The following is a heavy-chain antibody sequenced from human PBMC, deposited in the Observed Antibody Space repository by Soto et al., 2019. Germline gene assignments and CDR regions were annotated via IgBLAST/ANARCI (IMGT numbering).Heavy chain of an antibody. CDR3: ARDTGGAAYSSGWYGY. CDR1: GFTFSRYS. D-gene: IGHD6-19*01. V-gene: IGHV3-48*01. CDR2: ISSSSSTI. Sequence: EVQLVESGGGLVQPGGSLRLSCAASGFTFSRYSMNWVRQAPGKGLEWVSYISSSSSTIYYADSVKGRFTISRDNAKNSLYLQMNSLRAEDTAVYYCARDTGGAAYSSGWYGYWGQGTLVTVSS. J-gene: IGHJ4*02.